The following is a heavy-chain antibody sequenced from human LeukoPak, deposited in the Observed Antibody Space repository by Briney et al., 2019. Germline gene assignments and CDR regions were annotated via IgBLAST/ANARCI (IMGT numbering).Heavy chain of an antibody. Sequence: GGSLRLSCAASGFTVSSNYMSWVRQAPGKGLEWVSVIYSGGSTYYADSVKGRFTISRDNSKNTLYLQMNSLRAEDTAVYYCARKGPLMITFGGVIVENAFDIRGQGTMVTVSS. CDR2: IYSGGST. J-gene: IGHJ3*02. CDR1: GFTVSSNY. V-gene: IGHV3-53*01. CDR3: ARKGPLMITFGGVIVENAFDI. D-gene: IGHD3-16*02.